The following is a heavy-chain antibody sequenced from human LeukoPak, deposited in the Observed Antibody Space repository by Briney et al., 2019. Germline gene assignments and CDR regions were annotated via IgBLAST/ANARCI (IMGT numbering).Heavy chain of an antibody. CDR1: GGSISSSSYS. V-gene: IGHV4-39*01. D-gene: IGHD5-18*01. Sequence: PSETLSLTCTVSGGSISSSSYSWGWIRQPPGKGLEWIGSIYYSGSTYYNPSLKSRVTISVDTSKNQFSLKLSSVTAADTAVYYCARLLPWIQLWLRLGWFDPWGQGTLVTVSS. CDR2: IYYSGST. CDR3: ARLLPWIQLWLRLGWFDP. J-gene: IGHJ5*02.